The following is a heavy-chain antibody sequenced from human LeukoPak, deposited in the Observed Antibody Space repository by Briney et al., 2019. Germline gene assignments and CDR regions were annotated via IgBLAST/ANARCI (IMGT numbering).Heavy chain of an antibody. CDR2: INPSGGST. V-gene: IGHV1-46*01. J-gene: IGHJ5*02. CDR3: ARGIGICFDP. CDR1: GYTFTSYY. Sequence: ASVKVSCKASGYTFTSYYMHWVRQAPGQGLEWMGIINPSGGSTSYAQKFQGRVTITRDTSASIVYMELSSLRSEDMAVYYCARGIGICFDPWGQGTLVTVSS. D-gene: IGHD1-26*01.